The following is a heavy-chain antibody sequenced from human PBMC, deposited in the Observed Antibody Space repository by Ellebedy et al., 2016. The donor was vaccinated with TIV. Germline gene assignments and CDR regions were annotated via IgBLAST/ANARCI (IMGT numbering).Heavy chain of an antibody. CDR2: IGYDGRDS. CDR3: VPGAAVAGTLYFAY. D-gene: IGHD6-19*01. Sequence: GESLKISCEASGFTFSNHYMSWVRQAPGKGLEWVASIGYDGRDSYYGDSVKGRFTIARDNSNNTLYLQMNSLRGDDTAVYYCVPGAAVAGTLYFAYWGQGTLVTVSS. CDR1: GFTFSNHY. J-gene: IGHJ4*02. V-gene: IGHV3-33*08.